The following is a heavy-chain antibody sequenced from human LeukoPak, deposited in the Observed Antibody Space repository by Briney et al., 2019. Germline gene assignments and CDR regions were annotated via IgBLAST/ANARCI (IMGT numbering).Heavy chain of an antibody. V-gene: IGHV3-11*01. J-gene: IGHJ4*02. CDR2: ISSSGSTI. Sequence: GGSLRLSCAASGFTFSDYYMSWIRQAPGKGLEWVSYISSSGSTIYYADSVKGRFTISRDNAKNSLYLQMNSLRAEDTAVYYCARDSWIGDHYGGYPGYWGQGTLVTVSS. CDR1: GFTFSDYY. CDR3: ARDSWIGDHYGGYPGY. D-gene: IGHD5-12*01.